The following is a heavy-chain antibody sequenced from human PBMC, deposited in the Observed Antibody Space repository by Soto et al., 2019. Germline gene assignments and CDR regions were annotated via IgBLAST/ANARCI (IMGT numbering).Heavy chain of an antibody. CDR1: GYSFTSYW. CDR2: IDPSDSYT. D-gene: IGHD3-3*01. V-gene: IGHV5-10-1*01. CDR3: VRSGSYDFWSGPYYYYGMDV. Sequence: GESLKISCNGSGYSFTSYWISWVRQMPGKGLEWMGRIDPSDSYTNYSPSFQGHVTISADKSISTAYLQWSSLKASDTAMYYCVRSGSYDFWSGPYYYYGMDVWGQGTTVTVSS. J-gene: IGHJ6*02.